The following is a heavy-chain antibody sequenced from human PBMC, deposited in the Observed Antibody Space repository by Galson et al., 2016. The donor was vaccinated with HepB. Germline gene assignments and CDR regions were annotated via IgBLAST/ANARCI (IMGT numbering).Heavy chain of an antibody. Sequence: SLRLSCAASGFTFSGYGMHWVRQAPGKGLEWVAADSVDGRRKFYADSVKGRFTISRDNSNNILFLQMSSLRADDTAVYFCAKRHEYCPPVGCSVDYWGQGTLVSVSS. J-gene: IGHJ4*02. V-gene: IGHV3-30*18. CDR3: AKRHEYCPPVGCSVDY. D-gene: IGHD2/OR15-2a*01. CDR1: GFTFSGYG. CDR2: DSVDGRRK.